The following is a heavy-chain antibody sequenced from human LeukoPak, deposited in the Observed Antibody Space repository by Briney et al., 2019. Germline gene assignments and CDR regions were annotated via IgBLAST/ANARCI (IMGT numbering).Heavy chain of an antibody. CDR2: IYSGDNT. Sequence: GGSLRLSXAASGFTVSNNYMSWVRQAPGKGVEWVSVIYSGDNTYYVESVKGRFTISRDNSKNTLFLQMNRLRAEDTAVYYCAGRRVLDASFDYWGQGTLVTVSS. D-gene: IGHD3-16*01. V-gene: IGHV3-66*02. CDR3: AGRRVLDASFDY. CDR1: GFTVSNNY. J-gene: IGHJ4*02.